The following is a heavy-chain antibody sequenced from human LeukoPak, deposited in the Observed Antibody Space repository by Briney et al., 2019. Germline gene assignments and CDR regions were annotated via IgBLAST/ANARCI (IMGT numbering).Heavy chain of an antibody. Sequence: SETLSLTCTVSRGSITSNYWSWIRQPPGKGLEWIGYIYYSGSTHYNPSLKSRVTISTDTSMNQFSLRLNSVTAADTAVYYCARWIPSSNSFDYWGQGTLVTVSS. CDR3: ARWIPSSNSFDY. D-gene: IGHD2-2*01. V-gene: IGHV4-59*01. CDR1: RGSITSNY. CDR2: IYYSGST. J-gene: IGHJ4*02.